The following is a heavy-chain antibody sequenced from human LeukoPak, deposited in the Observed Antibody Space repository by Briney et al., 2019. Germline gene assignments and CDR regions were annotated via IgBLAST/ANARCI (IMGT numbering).Heavy chain of an antibody. CDR3: ARPGISAASPFSSDF. D-gene: IGHD6-25*01. Sequence: PSETLSLTCTVSGGSISSSTHSWGWIRQPPGKGLEWIGSIDYSGSTFYNPSLKSRVTISVDTSKNQFSLSLSSVTAADTAVYYCARPGISAASPFSSDFWGQGTLVTVSS. J-gene: IGHJ4*02. CDR2: IDYSGST. V-gene: IGHV4-39*01. CDR1: GGSISSSTHS.